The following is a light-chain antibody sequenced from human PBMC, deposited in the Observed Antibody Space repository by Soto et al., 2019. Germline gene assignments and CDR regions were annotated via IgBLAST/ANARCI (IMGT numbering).Light chain of an antibody. Sequence: IVLTQSPGTLSLSPGERTTLSCRASQSISRYLAWYQQKPGQAPRLLIYGASSRATGIPDRFSGSGSGTEFTLTISSLQSEDFAVYYCQQYNNWPPKTFGQGTKVDIK. CDR3: QQYNNWPPKT. V-gene: IGKV3D-15*01. J-gene: IGKJ1*01. CDR1: QSISRY. CDR2: GAS.